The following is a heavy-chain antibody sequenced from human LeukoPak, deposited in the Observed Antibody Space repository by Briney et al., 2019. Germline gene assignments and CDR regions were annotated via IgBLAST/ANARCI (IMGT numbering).Heavy chain of an antibody. Sequence: GRSLRLSCAASGFTFSGYGMHWFRQAPGQGLEWVALISYDGTKKYYADSVKGRFTISRDNAKNSLYLQMNSLRAEDTAVYYCARDLDWFGELSAAFDYWGQGTLVTVSS. V-gene: IGHV3-30*03. D-gene: IGHD3-10*01. CDR1: GFTFSGYG. J-gene: IGHJ4*02. CDR2: ISYDGTKK. CDR3: ARDLDWFGELSAAFDY.